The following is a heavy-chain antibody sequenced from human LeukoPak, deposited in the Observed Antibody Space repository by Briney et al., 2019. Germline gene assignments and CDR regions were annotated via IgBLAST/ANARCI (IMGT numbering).Heavy chain of an antibody. Sequence: SGGSLRLSCAASGFTFSSYGMHWVRQAPGKGLEWVAYIQYDGSNEQYAHSVKGRFRISRDSSKNILYLQMNSLRAEDTAVYYCAREVGRLLWFDENWFDPWGQGTLVTVSS. CDR2: IQYDGSNE. J-gene: IGHJ5*02. D-gene: IGHD3-10*01. CDR1: GFTFSSYG. V-gene: IGHV3-30*02. CDR3: AREVGRLLWFDENWFDP.